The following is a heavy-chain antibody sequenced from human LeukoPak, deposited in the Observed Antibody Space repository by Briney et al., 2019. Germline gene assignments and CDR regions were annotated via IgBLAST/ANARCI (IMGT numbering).Heavy chain of an antibody. CDR2: ISYDGSNK. J-gene: IGHJ6*02. CDR1: GFTFSSYA. V-gene: IGHV3-30*04. CDR3: ARSVTAMAFYYYYGMDV. Sequence: GGSLRLSCAASGFTFSSYAMHWVRQAPGKGLEWVAVISYDGSNKYYADSVKGRFTISRDNSKNTLYLQMNSLRAEDTAVYYCARSVTAMAFYYYYGMDVWGQGTTVTVSS. D-gene: IGHD5-18*01.